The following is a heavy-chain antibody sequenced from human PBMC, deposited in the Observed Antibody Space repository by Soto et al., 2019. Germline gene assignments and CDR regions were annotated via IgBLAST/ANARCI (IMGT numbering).Heavy chain of an antibody. J-gene: IGHJ5*02. D-gene: IGHD3-3*01. CDR3: ARTHDFWSGYSFPILNWFDP. CDR1: GGSISSYY. Sequence: SETLSLTCTVSGGSISSYYWSWIRQPPGKGLEWIGYIYYSGSTNYNPSLKSRVTISVDTSKNQFSLKLSSVTAADTAVYYCARTHDFWSGYSFPILNWFDPWGQGTLVTVSS. CDR2: IYYSGST. V-gene: IGHV4-59*01.